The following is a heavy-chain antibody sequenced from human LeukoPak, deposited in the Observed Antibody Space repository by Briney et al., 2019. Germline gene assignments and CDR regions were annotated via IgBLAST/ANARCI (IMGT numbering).Heavy chain of an antibody. D-gene: IGHD2-2*02. CDR2: IIPIFGTA. J-gene: IGHJ5*02. CDR1: GGTFSSYA. Sequence: SVKVSCKASGGTFSSYAISWVRQAPGQGLEWMRGIIPIFGTANYAQKFQGRVTITADESTSTAYMELSSLRSEDTAVYYCATMIVVVPAAIGWFDPWGQGTLVTVSS. CDR3: ATMIVVVPAAIGWFDP. V-gene: IGHV1-69*01.